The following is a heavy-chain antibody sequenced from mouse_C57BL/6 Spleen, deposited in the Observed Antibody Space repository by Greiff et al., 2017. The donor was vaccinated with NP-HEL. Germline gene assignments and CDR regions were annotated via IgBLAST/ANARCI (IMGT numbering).Heavy chain of an antibody. D-gene: IGHD6-5*01. J-gene: IGHJ4*01. Sequence: QVQLQQSGPGLVQPSQSLSITCTVSGFSLTSYGVHWVRQSPGKGLEWLGVIWSGGSTDYNAAFISRLSISKDNSKSQVFFKMNSLQADDTAIYYCARRGGSPPIYAMDYWGQGTSVTVSS. CDR1: GFSLTSYG. CDR2: IWSGGST. V-gene: IGHV2-2*01. CDR3: ARRGGSPPIYAMDY.